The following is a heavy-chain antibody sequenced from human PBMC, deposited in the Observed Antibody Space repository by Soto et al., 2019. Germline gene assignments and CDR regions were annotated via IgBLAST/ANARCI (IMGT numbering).Heavy chain of an antibody. V-gene: IGHV1-18*01. CDR3: ARVKMGSSWSSYYYYYMDV. CDR2: ISAYNGNT. J-gene: IGHJ6*03. D-gene: IGHD6-13*01. CDR1: GYTFTSYG. Sequence: ASVKVCCKASGYTFTSYGISWVRQAPGQGLEWMGWISAYNGNTNYAQKLQGRVTMTTDTSTSTAYMELRSLRSDDTAVYYCARVKMGSSWSSYYYYYMDVWGKGTTVTVSS.